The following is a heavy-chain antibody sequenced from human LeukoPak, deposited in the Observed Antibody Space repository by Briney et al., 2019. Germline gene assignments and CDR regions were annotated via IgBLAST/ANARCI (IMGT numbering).Heavy chain of an antibody. CDR3: AKASMGVGTTTTYYFDY. J-gene: IGHJ4*02. Sequence: LPGGSLRLSCSASGFTFSSNAMDWVRPAPGKGREWGSTISGSGGSTYNADYVKGRFAISRDNSQNTLYLQMNSLRAEETAVYYCAKASMGVGTTTTYYFDYWGQGTLVTVSS. D-gene: IGHD1-1*01. V-gene: IGHV3-23*01. CDR1: GFTFSSNA. CDR2: ISGSGGST.